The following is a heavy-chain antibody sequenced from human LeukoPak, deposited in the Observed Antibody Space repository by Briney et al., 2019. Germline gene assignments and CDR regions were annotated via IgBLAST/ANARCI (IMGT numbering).Heavy chain of an antibody. J-gene: IGHJ4*02. CDR2: IYYSGST. CDR1: GGSISSSSYY. Sequence: SETLSLTCTVSGGSISSSSYYWGWLRQPPGKGLEWIGSIYYSGSTYYNPSLKSRVTISVDTSKNQFSLKLSSVTAADTAVYYCARSVYGDYVGFDYWGQGTLVTVSA. V-gene: IGHV4-39*07. CDR3: ARSVYGDYVGFDY. D-gene: IGHD4-17*01.